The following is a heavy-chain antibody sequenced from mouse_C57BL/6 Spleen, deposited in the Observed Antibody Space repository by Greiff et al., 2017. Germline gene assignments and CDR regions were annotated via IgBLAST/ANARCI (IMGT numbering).Heavy chain of an antibody. CDR2: IRSKSNNYAT. J-gene: IGHJ2*01. V-gene: IGHV10-1*01. Sequence: VQLVESGGGLVQPKGSLKLSCAASGFSFNTYAMNWVRQAPGKGLEWVARIRSKSNNYATYYADSVKDRFTISRDDSESMLYLQMNNLKTEDTAMYYCVRQYGYDYYFDYWGQGTTLTVSS. D-gene: IGHD2-2*01. CDR3: VRQYGYDYYFDY. CDR1: GFSFNTYA.